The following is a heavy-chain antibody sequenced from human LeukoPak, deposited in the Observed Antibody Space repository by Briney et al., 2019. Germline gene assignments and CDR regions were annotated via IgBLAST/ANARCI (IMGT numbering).Heavy chain of an antibody. Sequence: GGSLRLSCAASGFIFSSYWMHWVRQAPGKGLVWVSRINTDGSSTSYADSVKGRFTISRDNAKNTLYLQMNSLRAEDTAVYYCASNLEWLSESSAFDIWGQGTMVTVSS. CDR2: INTDGSST. J-gene: IGHJ3*02. D-gene: IGHD3-3*01. V-gene: IGHV3-74*01. CDR1: GFIFSSYW. CDR3: ASNLEWLSESSAFDI.